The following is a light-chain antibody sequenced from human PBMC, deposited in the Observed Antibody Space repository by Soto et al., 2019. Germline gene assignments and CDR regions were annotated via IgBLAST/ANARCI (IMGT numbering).Light chain of an antibody. J-gene: IGKJ3*01. CDR2: GAI. CDR1: QNVRRN. CDR3: QQYGSSPFT. V-gene: IGKV3-15*01. Sequence: EIVMTQSPATLSVSPEDRVTLSCRASQNVRRNIAWYQQKPGQAPSLLIFGAITRATGIPARFSGSGSGTDFTLTISRLEPEDFAVYYCQQYGSSPFTFGPGTKVDIK.